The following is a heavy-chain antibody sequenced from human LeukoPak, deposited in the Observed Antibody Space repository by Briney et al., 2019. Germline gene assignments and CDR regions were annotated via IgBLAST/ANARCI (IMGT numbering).Heavy chain of an antibody. Sequence: ASVKVSCKASGYTFTSYDINWVRQAAGQGLEWMGWMSPNSANTGYAQKFQGRVTMTRHTSISTAYMELSRLKTEDTAVYDCARGLVVVVPATIGPQKQVEFDYWGQGALVSVSS. J-gene: IGHJ4*02. V-gene: IGHV1-8*01. D-gene: IGHD2-2*01. CDR3: ARGLVVVVPATIGPQKQVEFDY. CDR2: MSPNSANT. CDR1: GYTFTSYD.